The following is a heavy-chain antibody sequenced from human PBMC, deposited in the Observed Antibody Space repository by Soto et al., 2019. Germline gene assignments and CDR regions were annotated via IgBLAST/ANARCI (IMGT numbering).Heavy chain of an antibody. CDR3: ARRCVMPYDAFAI. CDR1: GYTFTSYA. Sequence: GASVKVSCKASGYTFTSYAMHWVRQAPGKRLEWMGWINAGNGNTKYSQKFQGRVTITRDTSASTAYMELSSLRSEDTAVYYCARRCVMPYDAFAIRGQGTMVTVSS. D-gene: IGHD2-2*01. V-gene: IGHV1-3*01. CDR2: INAGNGNT. J-gene: IGHJ3*02.